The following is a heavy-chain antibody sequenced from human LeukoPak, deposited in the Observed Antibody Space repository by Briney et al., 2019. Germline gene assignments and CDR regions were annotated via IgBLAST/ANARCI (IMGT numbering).Heavy chain of an antibody. CDR1: GGTFSSYA. CDR3: ARQRIAAAGPSFGY. CDR2: IIPIFGTA. V-gene: IGHV1-69*13. Sequence: ASVKVSCKASGGTFSSYAISWVRQAPGQGLEWMGGIIPIFGTANYAQKFQGRVTITADESTSTAYMELSSLRSEDTAVYYCARQRIAAAGPSFGYWGQGTLVTVSS. D-gene: IGHD6-13*01. J-gene: IGHJ4*02.